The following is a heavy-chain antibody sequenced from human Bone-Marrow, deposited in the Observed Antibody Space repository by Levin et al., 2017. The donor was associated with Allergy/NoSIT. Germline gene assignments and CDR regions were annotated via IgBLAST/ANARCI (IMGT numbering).Heavy chain of an antibody. J-gene: IGHJ5*02. V-gene: IGHV3-23*01. CDR1: GFTFSSHA. CDR3: AKPTNETPFKDRWFDP. CDR2: ISGGSSTT. Sequence: GGSLRLSCAASGFTFSSHAMSWVRQAPGKGLEWVSVISGGSSTTYYADSVKGRFTISRDNSKNTLYLQMNSLRAEDTAIYYCAKPTNETPFKDRWFDPWGQGTLVTVSS. D-gene: IGHD2-15*01.